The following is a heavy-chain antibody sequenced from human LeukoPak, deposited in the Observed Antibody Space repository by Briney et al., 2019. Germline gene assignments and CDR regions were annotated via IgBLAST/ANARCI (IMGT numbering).Heavy chain of an antibody. CDR1: GFTFSSYG. J-gene: IGHJ4*02. V-gene: IGHV3-30*02. Sequence: GGSLRLSCAASGFTFSSYGMHWVRQAPGKGLEWVAFIRYDGSNKYYADPVKGRFTISRDNSKNTLYLQMNSLRAEDTAVYYCVRNLDFWGDSEDYWGQGTLVTVSS. CDR3: VRNLDFWGDSEDY. CDR2: IRYDGSNK. D-gene: IGHD3-3*01.